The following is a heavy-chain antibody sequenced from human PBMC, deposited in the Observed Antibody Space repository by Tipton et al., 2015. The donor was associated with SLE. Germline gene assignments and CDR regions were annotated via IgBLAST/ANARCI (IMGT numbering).Heavy chain of an antibody. J-gene: IGHJ4*02. CDR1: GDSINTRYY. CDR2: LYPGGST. V-gene: IGHV4-61*02. CDR3: AREDSGYDYRTFDH. D-gene: IGHD5-12*01. Sequence: TLSLTCTVSGDSINTRYYWSWVRQPAGKGLEWIGRLYPGGSTNYNPALKSRVTISINTSKNQFSLKLSSVAAADTAVYYCAREDSGYDYRTFDHWGQGTLVTVSS.